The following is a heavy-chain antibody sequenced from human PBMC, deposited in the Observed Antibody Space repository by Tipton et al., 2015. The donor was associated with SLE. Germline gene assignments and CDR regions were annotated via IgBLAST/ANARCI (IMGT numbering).Heavy chain of an antibody. J-gene: IGHJ4*02. CDR2: IIPILGIA. V-gene: IGHV1-69*09. Sequence: QLVQSGAEVKKPGSSVKVSCKASGGTFSSYTISWVRQAPGQGLEWMGRIIPILGIANYAQKFQGRVTITADKSTSTAYMELSSLRSEDTAVYYCARDTVSYYYDSSGLDYWGQGTLVTVSS. D-gene: IGHD3-22*01. CDR3: ARDTVSYYYDSSGLDY. CDR1: GGTFSSYT.